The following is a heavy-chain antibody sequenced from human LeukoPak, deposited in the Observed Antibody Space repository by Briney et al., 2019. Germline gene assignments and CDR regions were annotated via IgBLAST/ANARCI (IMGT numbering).Heavy chain of an antibody. V-gene: IGHV3-9*01. D-gene: IGHD6-19*01. J-gene: IGHJ3*02. Sequence: PGRSLRLSCAASGFTFDDYAMHWVRQAPGKGLEWVSGISWNSGSIGYADSVKGRFTISRDNAKNSLYLQMNSLRAEDTALYYCAKDRRPVAGAFDIWGQGTMVTVSS. CDR2: ISWNSGSI. CDR1: GFTFDDYA. CDR3: AKDRRPVAGAFDI.